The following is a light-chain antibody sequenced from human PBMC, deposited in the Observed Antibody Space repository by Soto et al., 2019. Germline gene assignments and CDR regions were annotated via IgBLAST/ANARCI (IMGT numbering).Light chain of an antibody. V-gene: IGLV1-44*01. CDR3: AAWDDRLNGYV. J-gene: IGLJ1*01. CDR2: SHN. CDR1: SSNIGSNT. Sequence: QSVLTQPPSASGTPGQRVTISCSGSSSNIGSNTVNWYQQLPGTAPKLLIYSHNQRPSGVPDRFSGSKSGTSASLAISGLQSKDEADYYCAAWDDRLNGYVFGTGTKLTVL.